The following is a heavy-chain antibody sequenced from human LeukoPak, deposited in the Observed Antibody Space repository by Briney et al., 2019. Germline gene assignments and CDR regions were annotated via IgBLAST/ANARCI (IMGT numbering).Heavy chain of an antibody. Sequence: AGSVKVSCKTSGYTFTGYYIHWVRQAPGQGLEWMGWIDPNSGVTNYAQKFQGRVTMTRDTSISTAYMELSRLTSADTAVYRCATPSSSSWYGFDPWGQGTLVTVSS. CDR2: IDPNSGVT. V-gene: IGHV1-2*02. J-gene: IGHJ5*02. CDR1: GYTFTGYY. CDR3: ATPSSSSWYGFDP. D-gene: IGHD6-13*01.